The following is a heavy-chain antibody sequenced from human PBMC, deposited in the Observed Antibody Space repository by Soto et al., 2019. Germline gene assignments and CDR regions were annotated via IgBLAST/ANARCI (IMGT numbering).Heavy chain of an antibody. V-gene: IGHV3-23*01. D-gene: IGHD4-4*01. CDR2: ISGSGST. J-gene: IGHJ6*03. CDR3: AKALRFTFTTVYYMDV. CDR1: GLTVSSYA. Sequence: EVQLLEAGGGLVQPGGSLRLSCAASGLTVSSYAMSWVRQAPGKGLEWVSVISGSGSTYSADSVKGRLTISRGSSKNTVDLQMNSLRAEDTAVYYCAKALRFTFTTVYYMDVWGRGTTVTVSS.